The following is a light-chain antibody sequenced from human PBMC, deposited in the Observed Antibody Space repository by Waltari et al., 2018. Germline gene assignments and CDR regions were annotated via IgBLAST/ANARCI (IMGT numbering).Light chain of an antibody. J-gene: IGKJ2*01. CDR3: QQYNIWAPDT. CDR2: GAS. CDR1: QSVRTN. Sequence: EIVMTQSPATLSVSPGETVTLPCRASQSVRTNLGWYQQRPGQPPRLLIYGASTRAISIPARFRGSGSGTEFTLTISSLQSEDVGVYYCQQYNIWAPDTFGQGTKLEIK. V-gene: IGKV3-15*01.